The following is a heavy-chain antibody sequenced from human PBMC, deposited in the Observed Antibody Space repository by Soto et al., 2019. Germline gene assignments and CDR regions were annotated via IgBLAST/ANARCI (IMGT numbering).Heavy chain of an antibody. Sequence: ASVKVSCKASGYTFTGYYMHWVRQARGQGLEWMGWINPNSGGTNYAQKFQGWVTMTRDTSISTAYMELSRLRSDDTAVYYCARGPRKAAGPDYGMDVWGQGTRVTVSS. V-gene: IGHV1-2*04. CDR1: GYTFTGYY. J-gene: IGHJ6*02. D-gene: IGHD6-13*01. CDR3: ARGPRKAAGPDYGMDV. CDR2: INPNSGGT.